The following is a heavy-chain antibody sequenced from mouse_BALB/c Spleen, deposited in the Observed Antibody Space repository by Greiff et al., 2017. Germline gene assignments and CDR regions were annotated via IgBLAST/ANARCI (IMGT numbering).Heavy chain of an antibody. D-gene: IGHD2-14*01. CDR2: ISSGSSTI. Sequence: EVKLMESGGGLVQPGGSRKLSCAASGFTFSSFGMHWVRQAPEKGLEWVAYISSGSSTIYYADTVKGRFTISRDNPKNTLFLQMTSLRSEDTAMYYCARTRPHYYAMDYWGQGTSVTVSS. V-gene: IGHV5-17*02. CDR1: GFTFSSFG. J-gene: IGHJ4*01. CDR3: ARTRPHYYAMDY.